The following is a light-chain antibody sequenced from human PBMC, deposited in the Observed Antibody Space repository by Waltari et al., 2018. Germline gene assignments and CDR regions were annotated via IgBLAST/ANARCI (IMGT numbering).Light chain of an antibody. J-gene: IGLJ3*02. CDR1: SSDVGGYNY. V-gene: IGLV2-14*01. CDR2: DVS. Sequence: QSALTQPAPVSGSPGQSITISCPGTSSDVGGYNYVSWYQQHPGKAPKLMIYDVSKRPSGVSNRFSGSKSGNTASLTISGLQAEDEADYYCSSYTSSSTRVFGGGTKLTVL. CDR3: SSYTSSSTRV.